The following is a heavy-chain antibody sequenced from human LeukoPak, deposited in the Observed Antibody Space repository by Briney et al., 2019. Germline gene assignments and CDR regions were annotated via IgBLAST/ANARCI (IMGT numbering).Heavy chain of an antibody. Sequence: SETLSLTCTVSGGSISSYYWSWIRQPPGKGLEWIGYIYYSGSTNYNPSLMSRVTISVDTSKNQFSLKLSSVTAADTAVYYCASDDPTYGMDVWGQGTTVTVSS. V-gene: IGHV4-59*01. J-gene: IGHJ6*02. CDR2: IYYSGST. CDR3: ASDDPTYGMDV. CDR1: GGSISSYY.